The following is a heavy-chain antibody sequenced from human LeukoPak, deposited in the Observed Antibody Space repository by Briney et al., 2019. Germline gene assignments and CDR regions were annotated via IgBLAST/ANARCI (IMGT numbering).Heavy chain of an antibody. V-gene: IGHV3-11*01. CDR3: ARERGWYGSGSYYNLYYFDY. Sequence: KPGGSLRLSCAASGFNFSDYYMSWIRQAPGKGLEWVSYISSSGSTIYYADSVKGRFTISRDNAKNSLYLQMNSLRAEDTAVYYCARERGWYGSGSYYNLYYFDYWGQGTLVTVSS. CDR2: ISSSGSTI. CDR1: GFNFSDYY. J-gene: IGHJ4*02. D-gene: IGHD3-10*01.